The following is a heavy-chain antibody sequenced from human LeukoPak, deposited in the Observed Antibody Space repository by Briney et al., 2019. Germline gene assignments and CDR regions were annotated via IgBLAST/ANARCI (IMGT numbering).Heavy chain of an antibody. V-gene: IGHV3-23*01. Sequence: GGSLRLSCAASAFAFSSYAMSWVRQPPGKGLEWVSVISRRDDYTYYADSVKGRFTISRDNSKNTLYLQMNTLRAEDTAVYYCANDYRSGSFHDFWGQGTLVTVSS. CDR3: ANDYRSGSFHDF. J-gene: IGHJ4*02. D-gene: IGHD3-10*01. CDR1: AFAFSSYA. CDR2: ISRRDDYT.